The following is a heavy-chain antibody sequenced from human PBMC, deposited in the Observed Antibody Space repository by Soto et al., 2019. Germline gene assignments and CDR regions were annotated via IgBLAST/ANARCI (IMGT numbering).Heavy chain of an antibody. J-gene: IGHJ4*02. CDR2: ISYSGST. Sequence: SETLSLTCTVSGGSISSYYWSWIRQPPGKGLEWIGYISYSGSTNYSPSLESRVTISVDRSKNQFSLKLSSVTAADTAVYYCAGGPGVARNYWGQGTLVTVSS. D-gene: IGHD5-12*01. V-gene: IGHV4-59*12. CDR3: AGGPGVARNY. CDR1: GGSISSYY.